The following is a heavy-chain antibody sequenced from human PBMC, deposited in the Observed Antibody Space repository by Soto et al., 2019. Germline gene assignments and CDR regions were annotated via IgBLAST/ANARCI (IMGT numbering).Heavy chain of an antibody. CDR2: ISHDGTDK. J-gene: IGHJ4*02. Sequence: QVQLVESGGGVVQPGRSLRLSCAASGFTFSRSGMHWVRQAPGKGLEWMAVISHDGTDKHYADSVKGRFTISRDNSKDTMSLQMTCLRGEDTAVYYCPKDLRSGWSLDYWGQGALVIVSS. CDR3: PKDLRSGWSLDY. D-gene: IGHD6-19*01. CDR1: GFTFSRSG. V-gene: IGHV3-30*18.